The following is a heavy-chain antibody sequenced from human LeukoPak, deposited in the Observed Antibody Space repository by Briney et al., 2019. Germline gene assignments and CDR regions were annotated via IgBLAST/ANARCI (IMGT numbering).Heavy chain of an antibody. J-gene: IGHJ4*02. Sequence: GGSLRLSCAASGFTFSSYAMNWVRQAPGKGVEWVSGISGSGGSTNYVDSVKGRFTISRDNSKNTLYLQMNSLRAEDTAVYYCAKGALGYCSGGSCPIPFDYWGQGTLVTVSS. CDR1: GFTFSSYA. V-gene: IGHV3-23*01. D-gene: IGHD2-15*01. CDR2: ISGSGGST. CDR3: AKGALGYCSGGSCPIPFDY.